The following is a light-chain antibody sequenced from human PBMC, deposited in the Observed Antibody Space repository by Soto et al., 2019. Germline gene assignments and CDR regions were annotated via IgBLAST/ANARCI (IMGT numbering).Light chain of an antibody. CDR3: QQRSNWPWT. V-gene: IGKV3-11*01. CDR2: DAS. Sequence: EIVLTQSPVTLSLSPGERATLSVMASQSVSSYLAWYQQKPGQAPRLLIYDASNRATGIPARFSGSGSGTDFTLTISGLEPEDFAVYYCQQRSNWPWTFGQGTKVDIK. J-gene: IGKJ1*01. CDR1: QSVSSY.